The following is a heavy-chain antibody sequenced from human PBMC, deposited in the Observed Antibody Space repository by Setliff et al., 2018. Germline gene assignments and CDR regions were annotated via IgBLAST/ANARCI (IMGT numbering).Heavy chain of an antibody. CDR3: ARDVRVYDSSGYYCYYYGMDV. CDR2: IKQDGSEK. D-gene: IGHD3-22*01. CDR1: GFTFSSYW. J-gene: IGHJ6*02. V-gene: IGHV3-7*01. Sequence: GGSLRLSCAASGFTFSSYWMSWVRQAPGKGLEWVANIKQDGSEKYYVDSVKGRFTISRDNAKNSLYLQMNSLRAEDTAVYYCARDVRVYDSSGYYCYYYGMDVWGQGTTVTVSS.